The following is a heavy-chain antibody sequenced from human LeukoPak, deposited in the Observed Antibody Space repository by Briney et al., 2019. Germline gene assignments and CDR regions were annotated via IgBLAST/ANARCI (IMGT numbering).Heavy chain of an antibody. V-gene: IGHV3-30*02. J-gene: IGHJ4*02. CDR2: IRYDGSNK. CDR1: GFTFSSYG. CDR3: AKDTRSRGSSGWYYGYFDY. Sequence: PGGSLRLSCAASGFTFSSYGMHWVRQAPGKGLEWVAFIRYDGSNKYYADSVKGRFTISRDNSKNTLYLHMNSLRAEDTPVYYCAKDTRSRGSSGWYYGYFDYWGQGTLVTVSS. D-gene: IGHD6-19*01.